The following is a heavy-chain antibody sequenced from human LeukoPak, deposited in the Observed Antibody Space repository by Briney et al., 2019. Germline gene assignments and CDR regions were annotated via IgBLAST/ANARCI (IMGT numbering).Heavy chain of an antibody. D-gene: IGHD5-12*01. Sequence: PSETLSLTCTVSGGSISSSSYYWGWIRQPPGKGLEWIGSIYYSGSTYYNPSLKSRVTISVDTSKNQFSLKLSSVTAADTAVYYCARHVGSPRRKWLRSLDYWGQGTLVTVSS. J-gene: IGHJ4*02. CDR2: IYYSGST. V-gene: IGHV4-39*01. CDR3: ARHVGSPRRKWLRSLDY. CDR1: GGSISSSSYY.